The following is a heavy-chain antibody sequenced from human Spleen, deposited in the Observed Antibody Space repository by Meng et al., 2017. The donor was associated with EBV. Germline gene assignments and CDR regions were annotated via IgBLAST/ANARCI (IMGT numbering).Heavy chain of an antibody. V-gene: IGHV2-5*01. J-gene: IGHJ4*02. CDR3: ALHTAGKFDS. CDR2: IYWNGDK. Sequence: QITFKESGPTLVKPTQTLTLTCTFSGFSLANIGVGVGWIRQPPGKALECLTLIYWNGDKRYSPSLRTRLTITKGTSENQVVLTMTNMDPVDTATYYCALHTAGKFDSWGPGAMVTVYS. D-gene: IGHD4-17*01. CDR1: GFSLANIGVG.